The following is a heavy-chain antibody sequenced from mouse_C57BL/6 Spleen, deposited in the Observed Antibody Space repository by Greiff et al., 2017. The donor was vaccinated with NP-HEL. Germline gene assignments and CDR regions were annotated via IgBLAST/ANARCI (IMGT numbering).Heavy chain of an antibody. D-gene: IGHD3-2*02. CDR2: IRNKANNHAT. CDR1: GFTFSDAW. Sequence: EVKLMESGGGLVQPGGSMKLSCAASGFTFSDAWMDWVRQSPEKGLEWVAEIRNKANNHATYYAESVKGRFTISRDDSKSSVYLQMNSLRAEDTGIYYCTSDSSGYRWFDYWGQGTTLTVSS. J-gene: IGHJ2*01. CDR3: TSDSSGYRWFDY. V-gene: IGHV6-6*01.